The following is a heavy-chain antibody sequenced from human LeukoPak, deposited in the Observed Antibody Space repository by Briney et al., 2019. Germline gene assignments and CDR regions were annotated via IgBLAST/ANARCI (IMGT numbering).Heavy chain of an antibody. D-gene: IGHD1-14*01. Sequence: GGSLRLSCVASGFTFSNSWMHWVRQVPGKGLLWASRINIDGTNTKYADSVKGRFTISRDNAKNTLYLQMNTLRAEDTAVYYCARDQSQAGPTTVDYWGQGTLVTISS. J-gene: IGHJ4*02. CDR1: GFTFSNSW. V-gene: IGHV3-74*03. CDR3: ARDQSQAGPTTVDY. CDR2: INIDGTNT.